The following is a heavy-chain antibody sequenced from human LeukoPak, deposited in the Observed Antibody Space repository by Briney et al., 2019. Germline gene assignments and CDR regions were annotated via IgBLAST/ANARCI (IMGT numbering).Heavy chain of an antibody. CDR1: GFTITDYY. J-gene: IGHJ4*02. V-gene: IGHV3-53*01. D-gene: IGHD3-16*01. Sequence: PGGSLRLSCAASGFTITDYYMNWIRQAPGKGLEWVSVIYSGGSTYYADSVKGRFTISRDNSKNTLYLQMNSLRAEDTAVYYCARGSITFGGVIYWGQGTLVTVSS. CDR3: ARGSITFGGVIY. CDR2: IYSGGST.